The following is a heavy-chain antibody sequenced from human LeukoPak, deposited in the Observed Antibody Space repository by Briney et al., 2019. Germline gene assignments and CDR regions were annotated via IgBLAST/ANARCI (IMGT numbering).Heavy chain of an antibody. CDR1: GGSISTTNW. J-gene: IGHJ6*02. CDR2: IYHTGST. CDR3: ARVSNSYGTPGYYYYGMDV. D-gene: IGHD5-18*01. Sequence: SGTLSLTCAVSGGSISTTNWWNWVRQPPGKGLEWIGEIYHTGSTNYNPSLKSRVTISVDKSKNQFSLKLSSVTAADTAVYYCARVSNSYGTPGYYYYGMDVWGQGTTVTVSS. V-gene: IGHV4-4*02.